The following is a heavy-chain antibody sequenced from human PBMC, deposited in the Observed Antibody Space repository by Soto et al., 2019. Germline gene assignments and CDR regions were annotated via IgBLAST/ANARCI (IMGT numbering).Heavy chain of an antibody. V-gene: IGHV4-30-2*01. Sequence: SETLSLTCAVSGGSISSGGYSWRWIRQPPGKGLEWIGYIYHSGSIYYNPSLKSRVTISVDTSKNQFSLKLTSVTAADTAVYYCARDKITGLFDYWGQGTLVTVS. J-gene: IGHJ4*02. CDR2: IYHSGSI. CDR3: ARDKITGLFDY. D-gene: IGHD2-8*02. CDR1: GGSISSGGYS.